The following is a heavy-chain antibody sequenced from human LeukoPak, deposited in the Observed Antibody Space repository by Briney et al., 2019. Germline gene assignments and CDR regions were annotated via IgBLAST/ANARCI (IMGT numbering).Heavy chain of an antibody. CDR3: ARTFGVVIANLDY. CDR1: GGSISSSSYY. J-gene: IGHJ4*02. Sequence: SETLSLTCTVSGGSISSSSYYWGWIRQPPGKGLEWIGSIYYSGSTYYNPSLKSRVTISVDTSKNQFSLKLSSVTAADMAVYYCARTFGVVIANLDYWGQGTLVTVSS. CDR2: IYYSGST. V-gene: IGHV4-39*01. D-gene: IGHD3-3*01.